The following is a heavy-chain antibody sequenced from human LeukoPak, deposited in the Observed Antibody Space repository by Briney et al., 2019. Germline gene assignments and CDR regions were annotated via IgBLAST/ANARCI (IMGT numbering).Heavy chain of an antibody. CDR2: IKKDGIEK. Sequence: GGSLRLSCVVSGFTLSSDWMSWVRQAPGKGLEWVANIKKDGIEKYYVESVKGRFTISRDNAKNSLSLQMNSLRAEDTAVYYCARGRYSSRSGGYYFDIWGQGTLVTVST. V-gene: IGHV3-7*01. CDR3: ARGRYSSRSGGYYFDI. CDR1: GFTLSSDW. J-gene: IGHJ4*02. D-gene: IGHD2-2*01.